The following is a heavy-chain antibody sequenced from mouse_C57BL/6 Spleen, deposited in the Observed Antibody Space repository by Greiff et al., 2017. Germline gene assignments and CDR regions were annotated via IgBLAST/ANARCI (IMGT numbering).Heavy chain of an antibody. CDR2: LDPSDSYT. V-gene: IGHV1-50*01. J-gene: IGHJ4*01. CDR1: GYTFTSYW. D-gene: IGHD2-5*01. CDR3: AKDYSNPRYAMDY. Sequence: QVQLKQPGAELVKPGASVKLSCKASGYTFTSYWMQGVKQRPGPGLEWIGELDPSDSYTNYNQKFKGKATLTVDTSSSTAYMQLSSLTSEDSAVYYCAKDYSNPRYAMDYWGQGTSVTVSS.